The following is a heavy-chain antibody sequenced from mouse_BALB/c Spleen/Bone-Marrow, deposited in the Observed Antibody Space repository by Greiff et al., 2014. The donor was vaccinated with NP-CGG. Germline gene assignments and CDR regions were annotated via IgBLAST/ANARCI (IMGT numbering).Heavy chain of an antibody. CDR1: GFNIKDTY. CDR3: AEITTAAYYVMDY. V-gene: IGHV14-3*02. D-gene: IGHD1-2*01. CDR2: IDPANGNT. Sequence: VQLQQSGAELVKPGASVKLSCTASGFNIKDTYIHWVKQRPEQGLEWIGRIDPANGNTKYDPKFQGKATITADTSSSTAYLQLSSLTSEDTAVYYCAEITTAAYYVMDYWGQGTPVTVSS. J-gene: IGHJ4*01.